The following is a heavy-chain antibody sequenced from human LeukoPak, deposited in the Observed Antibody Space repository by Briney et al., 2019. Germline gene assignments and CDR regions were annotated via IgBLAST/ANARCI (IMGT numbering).Heavy chain of an antibody. D-gene: IGHD6-13*01. CDR2: IYSSGST. V-gene: IGHV4-4*07. J-gene: IGHJ4*02. CDR1: GGSISSSY. Sequence: SETLSLTCSVSGGSISSSYWSWIRQPAGKGLEWIGRIYSSGSTNYNPSLKSRVTMSVDTSKNQFSLKLSSVTAADTAFYYCAREEYSSDWYGHDSWGQGTLVTVSS. CDR3: AREEYSSDWYGHDS.